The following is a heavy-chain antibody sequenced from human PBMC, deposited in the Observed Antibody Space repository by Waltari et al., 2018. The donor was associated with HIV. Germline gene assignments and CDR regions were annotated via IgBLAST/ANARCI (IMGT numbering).Heavy chain of an antibody. CDR2: IRTKTYGGTT. Sequence: EIQLVESGGGLVQPGQSLRLSCSTSGFNFGDYAIIWVRQAPGKGLEWVGLIRTKTYGGTTENAASVKGRFTISRDDSKSIAYLQMNGLKTEDTAVYFCSRQHDSSGYFTRGPFYFDYWGQGTLVTVSS. D-gene: IGHD3-22*01. CDR3: SRQHDSSGYFTRGPFYFDY. CDR1: GFNFGDYA. V-gene: IGHV3-49*04. J-gene: IGHJ4*02.